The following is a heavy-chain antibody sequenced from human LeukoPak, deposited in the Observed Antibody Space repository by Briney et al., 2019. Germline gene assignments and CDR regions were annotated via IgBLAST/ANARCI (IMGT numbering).Heavy chain of an antibody. CDR2: ISAYNGNT. D-gene: IGHD2-2*01. V-gene: IGHV1-18*01. Sequence: VASVKVSCKASGYTFTSYGISWVRQAPGQGLEWMGWISAYNGNTNYAQKLQGRVTMTTDTSTSTAYMELRSLRSDDTAVYYCARSALYSTKSDYYFESWGQGTLVTVSS. J-gene: IGHJ4*02. CDR3: ARSALYSTKSDYYFES. CDR1: GYTFTSYG.